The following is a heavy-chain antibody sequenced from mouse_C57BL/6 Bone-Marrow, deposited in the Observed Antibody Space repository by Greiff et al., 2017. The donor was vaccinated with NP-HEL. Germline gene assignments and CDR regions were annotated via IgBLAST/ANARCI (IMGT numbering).Heavy chain of an antibody. CDR1: GYTFTSYG. J-gene: IGHJ2*01. D-gene: IGHD1-1*01. V-gene: IGHV1-81*01. CDR3: ARSGYYGSSDYFDY. CDR2: IYPRSGNT. Sequence: VQLQQSGAELARPGASVKLSCKASGYTFTSYGISWVKQRTGQGLEWIGEIYPRSGNTYYNEKFKGKATLTAAKSSSTAYMELRSLTSEDSAVDFCARSGYYGSSDYFDYWGQGTTLTVSS.